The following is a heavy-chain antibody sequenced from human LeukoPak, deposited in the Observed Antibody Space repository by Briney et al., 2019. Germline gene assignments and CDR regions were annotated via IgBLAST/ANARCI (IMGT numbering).Heavy chain of an antibody. CDR3: ARDFMVAATGWIGNYYYYYMDV. J-gene: IGHJ6*03. CDR2: INPNSGGT. D-gene: IGHD2-15*01. CDR1: GYTFTGYY. Sequence: EASVKVSCKASGYTFTGYYMHWVRQAPGQGLEWMGWINPNSGGTNYAQKFQGRVTMTRDTSISTAYMELSRLRSDDTAVYYCARDFMVAATGWIGNYYYYYMDVWGKGTTVTVSS. V-gene: IGHV1-2*02.